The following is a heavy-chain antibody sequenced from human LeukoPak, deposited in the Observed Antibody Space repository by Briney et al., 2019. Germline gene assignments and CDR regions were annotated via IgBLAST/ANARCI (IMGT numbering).Heavy chain of an antibody. CDR3: ARGRTRCSSTSCYGNWFDP. CDR1: GGTFSSYA. V-gene: IGHV1-69*04. CDR2: IIPILGIA. D-gene: IGHD2-2*01. Sequence: SVKVSCKASGGTFSSYAISWVRQAPGQGLEWMGRIIPILGIANYAQKFQGRVTITADKSTSTAYMELSSLRSEDTAVCYCARGRTRCSSTSCYGNWFDPWGQGTLVTVSS. J-gene: IGHJ5*02.